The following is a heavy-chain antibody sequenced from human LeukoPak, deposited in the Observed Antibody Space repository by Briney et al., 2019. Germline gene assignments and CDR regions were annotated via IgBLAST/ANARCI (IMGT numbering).Heavy chain of an antibody. J-gene: IGHJ4*02. CDR2: IKQDGSEK. CDR3: ARVQSGSYLEIDY. V-gene: IGHV3-7*01. D-gene: IGHD1-26*01. Sequence: QTGGSLRLSCAASGFTFSSYWMSWVRQAPGKGLEWVANIKQDGSEKYYVDSVKGRFTISRDNAKNSLYLQMNSLRAEDTAVYYCARVQSGSYLEIDYWGQGTLVTVSS. CDR1: GFTFSSYW.